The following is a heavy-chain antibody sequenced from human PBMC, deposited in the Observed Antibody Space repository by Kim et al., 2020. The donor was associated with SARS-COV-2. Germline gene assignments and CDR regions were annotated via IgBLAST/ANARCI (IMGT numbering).Heavy chain of an antibody. D-gene: IGHD1-1*01. V-gene: IGHV4-39*01. Sequence: YYTPSLKSRVTISVDTSKNQFSLKLSSVTAADTAVYYCASYNWTNDAFDIWGQGTMVTVSS. CDR3: ASYNWTNDAFDI. J-gene: IGHJ3*02.